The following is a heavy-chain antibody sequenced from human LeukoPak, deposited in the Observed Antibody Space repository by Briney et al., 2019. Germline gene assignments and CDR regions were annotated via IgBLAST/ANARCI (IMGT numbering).Heavy chain of an antibody. V-gene: IGHV3-23*01. CDR2: IRGSGGST. CDR1: GFIVNSYV. Sequence: GGSLRLSCAASGFIVNSYVMSWVRQASGKGLEWVSLIRGSGGSTYYADSVRGRFTISRDNSKNTLYLQMNSLRAEDTAVYYCAKDMGYFTGMDVWGQGTTVTVSS. CDR3: AKDMGYFTGMDV. D-gene: IGHD2-8*01. J-gene: IGHJ6*02.